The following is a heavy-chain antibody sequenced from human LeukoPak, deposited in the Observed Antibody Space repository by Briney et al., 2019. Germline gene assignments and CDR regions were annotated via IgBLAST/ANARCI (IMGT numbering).Heavy chain of an antibody. J-gene: IGHJ5*02. CDR3: ARGHAATYYYGSGSYYRPYDWFDP. V-gene: IGHV4-34*01. D-gene: IGHD3-10*01. Sequence: SETLSLTCAVYGGSFSGYYWSWIRQPPGKGLEWIGEINHSGSTNYNPSLKSGVTISVDTSKNQFSLKLSSVTAADTAVYYCARGHAATYYYGSGSYYRPYDWFDPWGQGTLVTVSS. CDR2: INHSGST. CDR1: GGSFSGYY.